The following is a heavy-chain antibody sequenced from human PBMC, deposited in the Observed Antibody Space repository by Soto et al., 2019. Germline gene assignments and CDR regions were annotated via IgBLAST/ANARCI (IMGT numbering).Heavy chain of an antibody. D-gene: IGHD3-10*01. CDR1: GGTFSSYA. Sequence: SVKVSCKASGGTFSSYAISWVRQAPGQGLEWMGGIIPIFGTANYAQKFQGRVTITADESTSTAYMELSSLRSEDTAVYYCARQALSGETHWYFDLWGRGTLVTGSS. J-gene: IGHJ2*01. CDR3: ARQALSGETHWYFDL. V-gene: IGHV1-69*13. CDR2: IIPIFGTA.